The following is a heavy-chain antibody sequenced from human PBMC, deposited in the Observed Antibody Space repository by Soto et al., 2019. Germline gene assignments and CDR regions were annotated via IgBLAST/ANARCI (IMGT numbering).Heavy chain of an antibody. Sequence: GGSLRLSCAASGFTFSNYGMHWVRQTPGKGLEWVALILYDGSNKYYADSVKGRFTISRDNSKNTLYLQVSSLRAEDTAVYYCAKSRDAYNFYFYYGMDVWGQGTSVTAP. CDR1: GFTFSNYG. CDR2: ILYDGSNK. V-gene: IGHV3-30*18. CDR3: AKSRDAYNFYFYYGMDV. J-gene: IGHJ6*02. D-gene: IGHD1-1*01.